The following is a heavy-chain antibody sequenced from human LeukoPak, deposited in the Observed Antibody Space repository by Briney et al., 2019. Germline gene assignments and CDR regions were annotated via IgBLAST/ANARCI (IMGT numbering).Heavy chain of an antibody. D-gene: IGHD6-13*01. CDR1: GYTLTELS. J-gene: IGHJ3*02. CDR2: FDPEDGET. CDR3: ATVEQQLDQGDAFDI. Sequence: ASVKVSCKVSGYTLTELSMHRVRQAPGKGLEWMGGFDPEDGETIYAQKFQGRVTMTEDTSTDTAYMELSSLRSEDTAVYYCATVEQQLDQGDAFDIWGQGTMVTVSS. V-gene: IGHV1-24*01.